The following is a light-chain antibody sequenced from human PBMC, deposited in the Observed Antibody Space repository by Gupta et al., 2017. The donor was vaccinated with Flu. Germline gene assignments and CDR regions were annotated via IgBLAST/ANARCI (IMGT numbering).Light chain of an antibody. CDR1: QSVSSSY. V-gene: IGKV3-20*01. J-gene: IGKJ1*01. CDR3: QQYGSSPWT. CDR2: GAS. Sequence: RAPLSCRASQSVSSSYLAWYQQKPGQAPRLLIYGASSRATGIPDRFSGSGSGTDFTLTISRLEPEDFAVYYCQQYGSSPWTFGQGTKVEIK.